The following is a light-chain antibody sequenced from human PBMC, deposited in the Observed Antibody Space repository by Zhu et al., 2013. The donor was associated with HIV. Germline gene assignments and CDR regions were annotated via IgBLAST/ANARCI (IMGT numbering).Light chain of an antibody. J-gene: IGKJ3*01. Sequence: EIVMTQSPATLSVSPGERGTLSCKVSQSVNNNLAWYQQKPGQAPRLLIYGASLRATGIPARFNGSGSGAEFSLTISSLESEDSAIYYCQHFNNGFLFTFGPGTRWISN. V-gene: IGKV3-15*01. CDR2: GAS. CDR3: QHFNNGFLFT. CDR1: QSVNNN.